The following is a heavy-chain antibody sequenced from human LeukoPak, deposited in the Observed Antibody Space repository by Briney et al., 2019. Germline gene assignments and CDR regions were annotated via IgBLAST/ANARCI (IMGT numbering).Heavy chain of an antibody. CDR1: GFTFTSYD. D-gene: IGHD3-10*02. CDR2: ISNGGGTI. J-gene: IGHJ4*02. Sequence: GGSLRLSCVASGFTFTSYDFNWVRQPPGKGLEWVSYISNGGGTISYADSVKGRFTISRDNAKNSVFLQMNTLRAEDTAVYYCARDSYMFGSDYWGQGTLVTVSS. V-gene: IGHV3-48*03. CDR3: ARDSYMFGSDY.